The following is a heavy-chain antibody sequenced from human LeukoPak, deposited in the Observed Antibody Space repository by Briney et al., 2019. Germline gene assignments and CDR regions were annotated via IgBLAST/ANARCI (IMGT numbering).Heavy chain of an antibody. V-gene: IGHV3-53*05. CDR2: IYSGGTT. J-gene: IGHJ4*02. Sequence: GGSLRLSCAASGFTVSSNYMSWVRQAPGKGLEWVSVIYSGGTTYYADSVKGRFTISRDNSKNTLNLQMNSLRAEDTAVYYCAKDSSSPGHFDYWGQGTLVTVSS. D-gene: IGHD6-6*01. CDR3: AKDSSSPGHFDY. CDR1: GFTVSSNY.